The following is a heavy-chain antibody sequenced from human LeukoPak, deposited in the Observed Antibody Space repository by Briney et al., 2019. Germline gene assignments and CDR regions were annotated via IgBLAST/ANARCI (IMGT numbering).Heavy chain of an antibody. CDR1: GYTFTDSY. D-gene: IGHD6-25*01. CDR3: AGDVPRAADDFAYLDP. CDR2: INPSSGDT. J-gene: IGHJ2*01. V-gene: IGHV1-2*02. Sequence: ASVKVSCKASGYTFTDSYIHWVRQAPGQGLEWMGWINPSSGDTNFAQKFQGRLTMTRDTSITTAYMELSRLRSDDTAVYYCAGDVPRAADDFAYLDPWGRGTLVTVSS.